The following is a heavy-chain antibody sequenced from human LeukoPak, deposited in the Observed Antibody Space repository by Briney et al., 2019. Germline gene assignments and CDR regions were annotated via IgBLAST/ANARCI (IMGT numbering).Heavy chain of an antibody. CDR1: GYTFTTYT. Sequence: ASVKVSCKASGYTFTTYTVNWVRQAPGQGLEWMGWINTNTGNPTYAQGFTGRFVFSLDTSVSTAYLQISSLKAEDTAVYYCARDDLANVVVAAKDAFDIWGQGTMVTVSS. J-gene: IGHJ3*02. D-gene: IGHD2-15*01. CDR2: INTNTGNP. V-gene: IGHV7-4-1*02. CDR3: ARDDLANVVVAAKDAFDI.